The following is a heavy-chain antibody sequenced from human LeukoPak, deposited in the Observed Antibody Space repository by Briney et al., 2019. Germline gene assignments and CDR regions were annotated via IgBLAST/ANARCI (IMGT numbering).Heavy chain of an antibody. CDR3: ARDGVGYYYMDV. CDR2: IKQDGSDN. V-gene: IGHV3-7*01. Sequence: GGSLRLSCASSGFTFGNYWMTWVRQAPGKGLEWVANIKQDGSDNYYVDSVKGRFTISRDNAKNSLYLQMNSLRAEDTAVYYCARDGVGYYYMDVWGKGATVTVSS. CDR1: GFTFGNYW. J-gene: IGHJ6*03. D-gene: IGHD3-3*01.